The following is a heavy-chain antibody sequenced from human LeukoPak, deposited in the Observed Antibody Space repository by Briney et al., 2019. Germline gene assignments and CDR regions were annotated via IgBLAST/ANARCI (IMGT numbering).Heavy chain of an antibody. CDR1: GYTFTGYY. Sequence: ASVKVSCKASGYTFTGYYMHWVRQAPGQGLEWMGWINPNSGGTNYAQKFQGRVTMTTDTSTSTAYMELRSLRSDDTAVYYCARISNITSGSWYNYYYYGMDGVTDVWGQGTTVTVSS. CDR3: ARISNITSGSWYNYYYYGMDGVTDV. CDR2: INPNSGGT. D-gene: IGHD6-13*01. V-gene: IGHV1-2*02. J-gene: IGHJ6*02.